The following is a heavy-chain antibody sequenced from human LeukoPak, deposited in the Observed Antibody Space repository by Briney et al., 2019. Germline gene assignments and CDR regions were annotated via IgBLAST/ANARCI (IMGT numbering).Heavy chain of an antibody. CDR2: INSDGSST. CDR3: SRCYGCNYNWFDP. Sequence: GGSLRLSCAASGFTFSNYWMHWVRQAPGKGLVWVSLINSDGSSTTYADSVKGRFTISRDNATNTLYLQMKSLRAEDTAVYYVSRCYGCNYNWFDPWGQGTLVSVSS. J-gene: IGHJ5*02. V-gene: IGHV3-74*01. D-gene: IGHD4-23*01. CDR1: GFTFSNYW.